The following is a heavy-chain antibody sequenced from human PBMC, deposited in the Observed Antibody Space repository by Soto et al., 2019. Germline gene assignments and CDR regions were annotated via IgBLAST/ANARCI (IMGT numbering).Heavy chain of an antibody. Sequence: SETLSLTCTVSGGFISSGGYYWSWIRQHPGKGLEWIGYIYYSGSTYYNPSLKSRVTISVDTSKNQFSLKLSSVTAADTAVYYCARDNKRRITIFGVVPRVYYYGMDVWGQGTTVTVSS. CDR2: IYYSGST. D-gene: IGHD3-3*01. CDR3: ARDNKRRITIFGVVPRVYYYGMDV. J-gene: IGHJ6*02. CDR1: GGFISSGGYY. V-gene: IGHV4-31*03.